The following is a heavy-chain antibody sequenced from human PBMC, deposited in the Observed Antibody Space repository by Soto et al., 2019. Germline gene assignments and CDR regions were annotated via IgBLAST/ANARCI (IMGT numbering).Heavy chain of an antibody. CDR1: GYSFATYG. J-gene: IGHJ4*02. D-gene: IGHD3-22*01. CDR3: APEPSYSNDSSSYYPLGS. V-gene: IGHV1-18*04. CDR2: ISAHNGDT. Sequence: ASVKVSCKASGYSFATYGFSWVRQAPGQGLECVGWISAHNGDTHYSQKFQGRVTLTTDTSTNTGYMELRSLTSDDTAVYFCAPEPSYSNDSSSYYPLGSWGQGTLIAV.